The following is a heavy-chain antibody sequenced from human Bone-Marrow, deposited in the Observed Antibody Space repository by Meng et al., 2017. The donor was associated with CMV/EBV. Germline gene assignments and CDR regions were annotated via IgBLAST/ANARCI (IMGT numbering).Heavy chain of an antibody. V-gene: IGHV3-48*03. CDR2: ISSSGSTI. CDR1: GFTFSSYE. J-gene: IGHJ6*02. CDR3: ARERYCSSNSCTLELVYYYYGMDV. D-gene: IGHD2-2*01. Sequence: GESLKISCAASGFTFSSYEMNWVRQAPGKGPEWVSYISSSGSTIYYADSVKGRFTISRDNAKNSLYLQMNRLSAEDTAVYYCARERYCSSNSCTLELVYYYYGMDVWGQGTTVTVSS.